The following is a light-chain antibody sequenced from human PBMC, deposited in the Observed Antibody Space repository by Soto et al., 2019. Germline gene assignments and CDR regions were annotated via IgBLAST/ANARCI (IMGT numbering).Light chain of an antibody. V-gene: IGLV2-14*01. CDR1: RNDVGGYNY. CDR2: DVS. CDR3: SSYTSSSTLYV. Sequence: QSALTQPASVSGSPGQSITISCTGTRNDVGGYNYVSWYQQHPGKAPKLMIYDVSNRPSGVSNRFSGSKSGNTASLTISGLQAEDEADYYCSSYTSSSTLYVFGTGTKV. J-gene: IGLJ1*01.